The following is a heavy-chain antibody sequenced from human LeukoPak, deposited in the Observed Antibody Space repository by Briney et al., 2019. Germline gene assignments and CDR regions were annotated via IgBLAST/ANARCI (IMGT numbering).Heavy chain of an antibody. J-gene: IGHJ4*02. CDR1: GGSFSGYY. Sequence: NPLETLSLTCAVYGGSFSGYYWSWIRQPPGKGLEWIGEINHSGSTNYNPSLKSRVTISVDTSKNQFSLKLSSVTAADTAVYYCARVRLWLRGPDYWGQGTLVTVSS. D-gene: IGHD5-18*01. CDR2: INHSGST. V-gene: IGHV4-34*01. CDR3: ARVRLWLRGPDY.